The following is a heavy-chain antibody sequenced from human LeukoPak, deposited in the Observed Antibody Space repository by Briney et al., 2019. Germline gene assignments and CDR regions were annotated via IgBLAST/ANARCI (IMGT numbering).Heavy chain of an antibody. CDR3: AKIPRGPADAFDI. CDR1: GFTFSSYG. D-gene: IGHD1-14*01. J-gene: IGHJ3*02. Sequence: PGGSLRLSCAASGFTFSSYGMHWVRQAPGKGLEWVAFIRYDGSNKYYADSVKGRFTISRDNSKNTLYLQMNSLRAEDTAVYYCAKIPRGPADAFDIWGQGTMVTVSS. V-gene: IGHV3-30*02. CDR2: IRYDGSNK.